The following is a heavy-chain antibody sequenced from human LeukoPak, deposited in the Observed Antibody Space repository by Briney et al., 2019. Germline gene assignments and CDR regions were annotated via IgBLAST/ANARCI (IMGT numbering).Heavy chain of an antibody. Sequence: PLASVRVSCKASGYTFTSYGISWVRQAPGQGLEWMGWISAYNGNTNYAQKLQGRVTMTTDTSTSTAYMELRSLRSDDTAVYYCARAGDSSGYYTHYFDYWGQGTLVTVSS. CDR2: ISAYNGNT. D-gene: IGHD3-22*01. J-gene: IGHJ4*02. CDR1: GYTFTSYG. CDR3: ARAGDSSGYYTHYFDY. V-gene: IGHV1-18*01.